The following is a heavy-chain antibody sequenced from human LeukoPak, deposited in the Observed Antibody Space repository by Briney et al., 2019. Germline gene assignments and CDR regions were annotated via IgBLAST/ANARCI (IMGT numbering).Heavy chain of an antibody. CDR3: ARVVAGGSDAFDI. CDR1: GGSISSYY. V-gene: IGHV4-59*01. CDR2: IYYSGST. D-gene: IGHD6-19*01. Sequence: PSETLSLTCTVSGGSISSYYWSWIRQPPGKGLEWIGYIYYSGSTNYNPSLKSRVTISVDTSKNQFSLKLSSVTAADTAVYYCARVVAGGSDAFDIWGQGTMVTVSS. J-gene: IGHJ3*02.